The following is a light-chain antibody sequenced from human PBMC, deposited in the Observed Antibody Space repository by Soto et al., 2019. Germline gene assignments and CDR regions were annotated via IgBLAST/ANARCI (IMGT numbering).Light chain of an antibody. J-gene: IGKJ2*01. CDR3: QLYGSSHMFS. V-gene: IGKV3-20*01. CDR2: AVS. CDR1: QSISSSY. Sequence: EIVLTQSPGTLPLSPGEGATLSCRASQSISSSYLAWYQQKPGQAPRLLIYAVSSRATGIPDRFSGSGSGTDFTLTISRLEPEDFAVYYCQLYGSSHMFSFGQGTKLEIK.